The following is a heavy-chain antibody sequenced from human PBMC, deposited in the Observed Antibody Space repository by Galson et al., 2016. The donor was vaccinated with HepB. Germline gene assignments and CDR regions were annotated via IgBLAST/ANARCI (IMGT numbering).Heavy chain of an antibody. CDR1: GFGFDDYA. J-gene: IGHJ3*01. CDR3: AKDIGPGDTMIVVAGAFEV. D-gene: IGHD3-22*01. Sequence: SLRLSCAASGFGFDDYAMHWVRQAPGKGLEWVSGISWNSASIVYADSVKGRFTISRDNAKNSLYMQMNSLRPEDTALYYCAKDIGPGDTMIVVAGAFEVWGLGTMVTVSS. CDR2: ISWNSASI. V-gene: IGHV3-9*01.